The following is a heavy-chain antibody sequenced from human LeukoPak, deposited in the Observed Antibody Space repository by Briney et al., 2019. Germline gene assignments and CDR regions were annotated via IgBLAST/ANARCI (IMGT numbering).Heavy chain of an antibody. D-gene: IGHD1-26*01. Sequence: PGGSLRLSCAASGFTLSDSGMHWVRQASGKGLEWVGHIRSKADSYATVYAASVKGRFTITKDDSENTAYLQMNSLKTEDTAVYYCATFPSGSWSAYWGQGTLVTVSS. CDR3: ATFPSGSWSAY. CDR2: IRSKADSYAT. V-gene: IGHV3-73*01. J-gene: IGHJ4*02. CDR1: GFTLSDSG.